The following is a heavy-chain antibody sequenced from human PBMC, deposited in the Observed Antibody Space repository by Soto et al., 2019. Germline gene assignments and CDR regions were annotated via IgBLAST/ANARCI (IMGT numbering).Heavy chain of an antibody. J-gene: IGHJ4*02. CDR2: INPSGGST. D-gene: IGHD5-18*01. CDR3: ARWGRDTAMGIPFDY. Sequence: GASVKVSCKAFGYTFTSYYMHWVRQAPGQGLEWMGIINPSGGSTSYAQKFQGRVTMTRDTSTSTVYMELSSLRSEDTAVYYCARWGRDTAMGIPFDYWGQGTLVTVS. CDR1: GYTFTSYY. V-gene: IGHV1-46*01.